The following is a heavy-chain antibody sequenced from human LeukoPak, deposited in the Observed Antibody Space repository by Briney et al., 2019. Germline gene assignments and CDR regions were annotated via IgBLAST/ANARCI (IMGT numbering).Heavy chain of an antibody. CDR3: ARSPYGRWFDP. J-gene: IGHJ5*02. V-gene: IGHV1-18*04. D-gene: IGHD1-26*01. Sequence: ASVKVSCKASGYTFTSYGISWVRQAPGQGLEWMGWISAYNGNTNYAPKLQGRVTMTTDTSTSTAYMELRSLRSDYTAVYYCARSPYGRWFDPWGQGTLVTVSS. CDR1: GYTFTSYG. CDR2: ISAYNGNT.